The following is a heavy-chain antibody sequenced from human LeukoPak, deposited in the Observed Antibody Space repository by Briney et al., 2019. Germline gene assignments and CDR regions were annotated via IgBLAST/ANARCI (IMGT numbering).Heavy chain of an antibody. CDR1: GGSISGYY. Sequence: SETLSLTCAVSGGSISGYYWSWIRQSPDKGLEWIGYIYYSGSTNYNPSLKSRVTISVDTSKNQFSLKLTSLTAADTAVYYCAILAFDYWGQGTLVTVSS. J-gene: IGHJ4*02. CDR3: AILAFDY. CDR2: IYYSGST. V-gene: IGHV4-59*12.